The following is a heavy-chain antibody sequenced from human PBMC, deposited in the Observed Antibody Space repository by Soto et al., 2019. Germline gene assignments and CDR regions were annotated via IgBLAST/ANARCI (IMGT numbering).Heavy chain of an antibody. Sequence: PSETLSLTCTVSGGSISSSSYYWGWIRQPPGKGLEWIGSIYYSGSTYYNPSLKSRVTISVDTSKNQFSLKLSSVTAADTAVYYCARQWGDIVPTRDSYFDYWGQGTLVTVSS. CDR1: GGSISSSSYY. CDR2: IYYSGST. V-gene: IGHV4-39*01. D-gene: IGHD2-15*01. CDR3: ARQWGDIVPTRDSYFDY. J-gene: IGHJ4*02.